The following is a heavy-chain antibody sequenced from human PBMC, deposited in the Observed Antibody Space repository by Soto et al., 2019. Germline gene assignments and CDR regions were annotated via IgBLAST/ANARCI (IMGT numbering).Heavy chain of an antibody. V-gene: IGHV6-1*01. D-gene: IGHD3-22*01. Sequence: SQTLSLTCAISGDSVSSNSAAWNWIRQSPSRGLEWLGRTYYRSKWYNDYAVSVKSRITINPDTSKNQFSLRLSSVTAADTGKYYCARLVYDSRLNYLYFDHWGQGTLVTVSS. CDR1: GDSVSSNSAA. CDR2: TYYRSKWYN. J-gene: IGHJ4*02. CDR3: ARLVYDSRLNYLYFDH.